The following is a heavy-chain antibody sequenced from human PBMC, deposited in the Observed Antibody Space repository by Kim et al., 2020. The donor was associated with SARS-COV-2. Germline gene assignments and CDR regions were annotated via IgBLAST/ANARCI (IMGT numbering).Heavy chain of an antibody. CDR2: INSDGRAT. D-gene: IGHD2-15*01. CDR3: AMGGGPSLWLDF. CDR1: GFTFSGDW. J-gene: IGHJ5*01. Sequence: GGSLRLSCAGSGFTFSGDWMHWVRQLPGKGLVWVSRINSDGRATTYADSVKGRFTISRDNAKNLLYLQMNSLRAEDTALYYCAMGGGPSLWLDFCGQGTLVSVSS. V-gene: IGHV3-74*01.